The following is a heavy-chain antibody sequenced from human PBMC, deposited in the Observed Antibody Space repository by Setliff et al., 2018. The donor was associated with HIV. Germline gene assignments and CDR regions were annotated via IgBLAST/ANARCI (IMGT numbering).Heavy chain of an antibody. D-gene: IGHD6-19*01. V-gene: IGHV1-46*01. CDR2: INTNGGGT. Sequence: ASVKVSCKASGYTFTSYHLHWLRQAPGQGLEWMGIINTNGGGTNYAQKFQGRVTMTTDTSTSTAYMELRSLRSDDTAVYYCARLGSGWSDSYYYAMDVWGQGTTVTVSS. J-gene: IGHJ6*02. CDR1: GYTFTSYH. CDR3: ARLGSGWSDSYYYAMDV.